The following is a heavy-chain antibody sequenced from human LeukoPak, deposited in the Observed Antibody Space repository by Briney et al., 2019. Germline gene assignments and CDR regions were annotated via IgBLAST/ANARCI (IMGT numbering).Heavy chain of an antibody. Sequence: KPGGSLRLSCAASGFTFSSYSMNWVRQAPGKGLEWVSSISSSSSYIYYADSVKGRFTISGDNAKNSLYLQMNSLRAEDTAVYYCARDGGGYDWDLDYWGQGTLVTVSS. CDR3: ARDGGGYDWDLDY. V-gene: IGHV3-21*01. J-gene: IGHJ4*02. CDR1: GFTFSSYS. CDR2: ISSSSSYI. D-gene: IGHD5-12*01.